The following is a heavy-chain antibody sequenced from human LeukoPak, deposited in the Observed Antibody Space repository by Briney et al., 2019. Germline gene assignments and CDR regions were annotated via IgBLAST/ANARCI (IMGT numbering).Heavy chain of an antibody. CDR1: GYSCTSYW. CDR3: ARRVAVAGTSGDDY. CDR2: IEPSDSYT. Sequence: GESLKISCKGSGYSCTSYWISKVRQIPGKGLEWMGRIEPSDSYTNYSPSFQGHVTISADKSISTAYLQWSSLKASDTAMYYCARRVAVAGTSGDDYWGQGTLVTVSS. V-gene: IGHV5-10-1*01. D-gene: IGHD6-19*01. J-gene: IGHJ4*02.